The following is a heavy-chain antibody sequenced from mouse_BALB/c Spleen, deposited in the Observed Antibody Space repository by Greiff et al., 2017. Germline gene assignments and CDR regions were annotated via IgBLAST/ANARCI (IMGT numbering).Heavy chain of an antibody. D-gene: IGHD4-1*01. CDR3: ARTGYYAMDY. CDR2: IWAGGST. Sequence: QVQLKESGPGLVAPSQSLSITCTVSGFSLTSYGVHWVRQPPGKGLECLGVIWAGGSTNYNSALMSRLSISKDNSKSQVFLKMNSLQTDDTAMYYCARTGYYAMDYWGQGTSVTVSS. J-gene: IGHJ4*01. CDR1: GFSLTSYG. V-gene: IGHV2-9*02.